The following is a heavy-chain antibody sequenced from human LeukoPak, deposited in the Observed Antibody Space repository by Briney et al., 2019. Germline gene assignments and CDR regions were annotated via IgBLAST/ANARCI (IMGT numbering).Heavy chain of an antibody. CDR1: GGTFSSYA. CDR3: ARTRRLDAFDI. V-gene: IGHV1-69*13. J-gene: IGHJ3*02. D-gene: IGHD6-25*01. Sequence: WASVKVSCKASGGTFSSYAISWVRQAPGQGLEWMGGIIPIFGTANYAQKFQGRVTITADESTSTAYMELSSLRSEDTAVYYCARTRRLDAFDIWGQGTMVTVSS. CDR2: IIPIFGTA.